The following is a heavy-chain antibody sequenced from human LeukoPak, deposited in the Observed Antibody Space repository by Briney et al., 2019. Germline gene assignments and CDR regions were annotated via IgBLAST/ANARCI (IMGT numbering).Heavy chain of an antibody. CDR2: IKQDGSEK. Sequence: GGSLRLFCAASGITLSSYWMSWVRQAPGKGLEWVANIKQDGSEKYYVDSVKGRFTISRDNAKNSLYLQMYSLRAEDTAVYYCARDGEPLLWFGELLGPYFDYWAHGTLVTVSS. J-gene: IGHJ4*01. CDR3: ARDGEPLLWFGELLGPYFDY. D-gene: IGHD3-10*01. V-gene: IGHV3-7*03. CDR1: GITLSSYW.